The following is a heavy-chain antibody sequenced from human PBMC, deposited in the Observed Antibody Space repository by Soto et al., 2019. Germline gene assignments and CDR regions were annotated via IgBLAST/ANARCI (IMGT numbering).Heavy chain of an antibody. V-gene: IGHV1-69*01. CDR2: IIPIFGTA. CDR3: ASPYGYIGYDLYYFDY. Sequence: QVQLVQSGAEVKKPGSSVKVSCKASGGTFSSYAISWVRQAPGQGLEWMGGIIPIFGTANYAQKFQGRVTITADESTSTAYMELSSLRAEDTAVYYCASPYGYIGYDLYYFDYWGQGTLVTVSS. D-gene: IGHD5-12*01. CDR1: GGTFSSYA. J-gene: IGHJ4*02.